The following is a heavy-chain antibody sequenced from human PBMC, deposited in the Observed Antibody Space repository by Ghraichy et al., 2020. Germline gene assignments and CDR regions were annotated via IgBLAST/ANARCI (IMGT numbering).Heavy chain of an antibody. V-gene: IGHV3-23*01. CDR2: ISGRGDGT. CDR1: GFTFSNFA. Sequence: GGSLRLSCVASGFTFSNFAMRWVRQAPGKGLEWVSSISGRGDGTYYADSVRGRFTISRDNSKNTVYLQVNSLRAEDTAIYYCARGPGYGSGWFHFDYWGQGTLVTVSS. D-gene: IGHD6-19*01. J-gene: IGHJ4*02. CDR3: ARGPGYGSGWFHFDY.